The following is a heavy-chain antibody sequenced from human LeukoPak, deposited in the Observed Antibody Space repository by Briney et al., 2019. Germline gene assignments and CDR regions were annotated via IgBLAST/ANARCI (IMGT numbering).Heavy chain of an antibody. CDR1: GGTFSSYA. J-gene: IGHJ6*02. CDR3: ARDQVLGYCSGGSCKYYYGMDV. Sequence: SVKVSCKASGGTFSSYAISWVRQAPGQGLEWMGGIIPIFGTANYARKFQGRVTITADESTSTAYMELSSLRSEDTAVYYCARDQVLGYCSGGSCKYYYGMDVWGQGTTVTVSS. D-gene: IGHD2-15*01. V-gene: IGHV1-69*13. CDR2: IIPIFGTA.